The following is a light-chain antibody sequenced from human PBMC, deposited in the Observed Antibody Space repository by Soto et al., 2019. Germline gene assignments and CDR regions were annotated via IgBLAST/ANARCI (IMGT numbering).Light chain of an antibody. CDR1: QSITSY. CDR2: GAS. CDR3: QQSYSTPRT. Sequence: DIQMTQSPSSLSASVGDRVTITCRASQSITSYLNWYQYKPGKAPKVLIYGASSLQSGVPSRFSGSGSGTDFTLTISSLQPEDFATYYCQQSYSTPRTFGQGTKVDIK. V-gene: IGKV1-39*01. J-gene: IGKJ1*01.